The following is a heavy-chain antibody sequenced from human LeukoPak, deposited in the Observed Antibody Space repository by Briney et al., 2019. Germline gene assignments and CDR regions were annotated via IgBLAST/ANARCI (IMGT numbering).Heavy chain of an antibody. CDR1: GGSISSSSYY. V-gene: IGHV4-39*07. D-gene: IGHD3-10*01. J-gene: IGHJ5*02. CDR3: ARGQPFGDWFDP. CDR2: IYYSGST. Sequence: SETLSPTCTVSGGSISSSSYYWGWIRQPPGKGLEWIGSIYYSGSTYYNPSLKSRVTISVDTSKNQFSLKLSSVTAADTAVYYCARGQPFGDWFDPWGQGTLVTVSS.